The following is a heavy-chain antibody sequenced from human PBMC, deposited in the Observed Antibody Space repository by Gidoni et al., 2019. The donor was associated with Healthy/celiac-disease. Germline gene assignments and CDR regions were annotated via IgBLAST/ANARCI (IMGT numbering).Heavy chain of an antibody. Sequence: QLQLQESGPGLVKPSETLSLTCTVSGGSIRRSSYYWGWIRPPPGKGLEWIGSIYYSGSTYYNPSLKSRVTISVDTSKNQFSLKLSSVTAADTAVYYCARPLGSSGWSLFDCWGQGTLVTVSS. J-gene: IGHJ4*02. D-gene: IGHD6-19*01. CDR3: ARPLGSSGWSLFDC. V-gene: IGHV4-39*01. CDR2: IYYSGST. CDR1: GGSIRRSSYY.